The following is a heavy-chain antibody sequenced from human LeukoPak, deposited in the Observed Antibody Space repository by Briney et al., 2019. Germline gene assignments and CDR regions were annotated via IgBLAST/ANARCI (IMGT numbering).Heavy chain of an antibody. CDR1: GFTFGSYA. CDR3: AMEGFDI. D-gene: IGHD3-3*01. Sequence: GGSLRLSCAASGFTFGSYAMNWVRQAPGKGLEWVSAISNSGGSTYYPDSVKGRFTISRDNSKNTLYLQMNSLRVEDTAIYYCAMEGFDIWGQGTMVTVAS. J-gene: IGHJ3*02. V-gene: IGHV3-23*01. CDR2: ISNSGGST.